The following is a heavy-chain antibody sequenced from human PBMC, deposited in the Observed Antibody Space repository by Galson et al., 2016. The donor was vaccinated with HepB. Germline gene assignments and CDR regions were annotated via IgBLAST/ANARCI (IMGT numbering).Heavy chain of an antibody. D-gene: IGHD1-1*01. CDR2: IKQDGSEK. V-gene: IGHV3-7*03. Sequence: SLRLSCAASGFTFSSYWMNWVRQAPGKGLEWVANIKQDGSEKYYVDSVKGRFTITRDNGKNSLYLQMNSLRAEDTAVYYCAKDGGEYNWYAVGWFDYWGQGTLVTVSS. J-gene: IGHJ4*02. CDR3: AKDGGEYNWYAVGWFDY. CDR1: GFTFSSYW.